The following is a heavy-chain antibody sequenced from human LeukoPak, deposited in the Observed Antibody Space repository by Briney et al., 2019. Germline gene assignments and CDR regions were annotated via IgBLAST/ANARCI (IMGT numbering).Heavy chain of an antibody. Sequence: GGSLRLSCAASGFTFSSYSMNWVRQAPGKGQEWVSSISSSSSYIYYADSVKGRFTISRDNAKNSLYLQVNSLRAEDTAVYYCARVVGYCSSTSCSYYFDYWGQGTLVTVSS. V-gene: IGHV3-21*01. CDR2: ISSSSSYI. D-gene: IGHD2-2*01. J-gene: IGHJ4*02. CDR1: GFTFSSYS. CDR3: ARVVGYCSSTSCSYYFDY.